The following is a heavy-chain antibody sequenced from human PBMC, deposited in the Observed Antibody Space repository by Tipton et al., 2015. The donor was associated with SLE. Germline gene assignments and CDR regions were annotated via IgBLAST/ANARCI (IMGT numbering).Heavy chain of an antibody. CDR1: GGSISSYY. CDR2: IYCSGST. J-gene: IGHJ6*02. D-gene: IGHD6-13*01. Sequence: TLSLTCTVSGGSISSYYWSWIRQPPGKGLEWIGYIYCSGSTNYNPSLKSRVTISVDTSKNQFSLKLSSVTAADTAVYYCARIYAAGDYYYGMDVWGQGTTVTVSS. CDR3: ARIYAAGDYYYGMDV. V-gene: IGHV4-59*07.